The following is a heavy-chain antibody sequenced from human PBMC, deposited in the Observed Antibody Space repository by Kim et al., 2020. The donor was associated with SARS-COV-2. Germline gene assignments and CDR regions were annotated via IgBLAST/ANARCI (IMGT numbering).Heavy chain of an antibody. J-gene: IGHJ4*02. CDR1: GFTFSNSW. Sequence: GGSLRLSCAASGFTFSNSWMSWVRQAPGKGLEWVCRIKSKTDGGTTDDSAPVTGRFTISRYDSKNTLYLQMNSLKTEDTAVYYCTTVYSTVTTHYFDYWGQRALVAVSS. CDR2: IKSKTDGGTT. CDR3: TTVYSTVTTHYFDY. D-gene: IGHD4-17*01. V-gene: IGHV3-15*01.